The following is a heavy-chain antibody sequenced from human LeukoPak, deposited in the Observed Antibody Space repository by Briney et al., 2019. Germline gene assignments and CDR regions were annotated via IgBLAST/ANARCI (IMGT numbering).Heavy chain of an antibody. V-gene: IGHV3-23*01. CDR2: VSGSGRNT. CDR3: AKDLNGYYKAIDY. J-gene: IGHJ4*02. D-gene: IGHD3-9*01. Sequence: GGSLRLSCAASGLTFSSYAISWVRQAPGKGLEWVSSVSGSGRNTYYADSVKGRFTISRDNSKNMLHLQMNSLRAEDTAVYYCAKDLNGYYKAIDYWGQRTLVTVSS. CDR1: GLTFSSYA.